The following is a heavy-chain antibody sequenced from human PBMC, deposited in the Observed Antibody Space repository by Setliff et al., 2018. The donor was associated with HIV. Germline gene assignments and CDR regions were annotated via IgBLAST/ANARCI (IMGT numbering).Heavy chain of an antibody. CDR1: GGVSGGDMGVHD. CDR2: VQNRGTT. V-gene: IGHV4-61*08. D-gene: IGHD6-19*01. J-gene: IGHJ3*02. Sequence: SETLSLTCSVSGGVSGGDMGVHDWSWIRQSPGKGLEWIGYVQNRGTTNYTSSLKSRVTISVDTSRNQFSLKLTSVTAADTAVYYCARDRHIAVSGDDAFDIWGQGTLVTVSS. CDR3: ARDRHIAVSGDDAFDI.